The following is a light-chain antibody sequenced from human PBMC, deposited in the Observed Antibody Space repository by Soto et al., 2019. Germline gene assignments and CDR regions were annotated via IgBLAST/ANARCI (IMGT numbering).Light chain of an antibody. V-gene: IGKV1-5*01. CDR1: QSISYW. CDR2: AAS. CDR3: QQYNSYPLT. J-gene: IGKJ4*01. Sequence: DIQMTQSPSTLSASVGDRVTITCRASQSISYWLAWYQQKPGTAPKSLIYAASSLQSGVPSRFSGSGSGTDFTLTISSLQPEDFATYYCQQYNSYPLTFGGGTKVDIK.